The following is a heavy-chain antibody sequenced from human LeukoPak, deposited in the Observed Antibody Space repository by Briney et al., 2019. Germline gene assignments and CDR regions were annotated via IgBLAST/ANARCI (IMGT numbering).Heavy chain of an antibody. D-gene: IGHD3-22*01. CDR2: MNPNSGNT. CDR3: AREWPESYYYDSSGYHYYYYGMDV. CDR1: GYTFTSYD. J-gene: IGHJ6*02. V-gene: IGHV1-8*01. Sequence: ASVKVSCKASGYTFTSYDINWVRQATGQGLEWMGWMNPNSGNTGYAQKFQGRVTMTRNTSISTAYMELSSLRSDDTAVYYCAREWPESYYYDSSGYHYYYYGMDVWGQGTTVTVSS.